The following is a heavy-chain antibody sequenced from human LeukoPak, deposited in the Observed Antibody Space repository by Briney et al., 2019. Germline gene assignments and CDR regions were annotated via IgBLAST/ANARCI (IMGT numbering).Heavy chain of an antibody. CDR1: GFIFSNYW. J-gene: IGHJ4*02. Sequence: GGSLRLSCAASGFIFSNYWMHWVRQAPGKGLVWVSHINTDGSSTTYADSVKGRFTISRDNAKNTLYLQMNSLRAEDTAVYYCARVGYCGSTSCYAVDYWGQGTLVTVSS. D-gene: IGHD2-2*01. V-gene: IGHV3-74*01. CDR3: ARVGYCGSTSCYAVDY. CDR2: INTDGSST.